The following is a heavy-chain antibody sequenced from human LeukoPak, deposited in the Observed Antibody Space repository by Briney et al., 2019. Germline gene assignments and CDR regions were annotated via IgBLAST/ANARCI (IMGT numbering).Heavy chain of an antibody. CDR3: TRGGDPGAFDI. D-gene: IGHD3-10*01. J-gene: IGHJ3*02. CDR2: IYYSGST. CDR1: GGSVSSGSYY. Sequence: SETLSLTCTASGGSVSSGSYYWSWIRQPSGKGLEWIGYIYYSGSTNYNPSVKSRVTISLDTSKNQFSLKLTSVAAADTAVYYCTRGGDPGAFDIWGQGTMVTVSS. V-gene: IGHV4-61*01.